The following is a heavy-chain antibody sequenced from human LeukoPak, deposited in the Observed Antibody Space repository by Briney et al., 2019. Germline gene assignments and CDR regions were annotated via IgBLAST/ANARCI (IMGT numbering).Heavy chain of an antibody. CDR2: IYTSGGT. V-gene: IGHV4-4*09. J-gene: IGHJ4*02. Sequence: SETLSLTCTVSGGSISSYYWSWIRQPPGKGLEWIGYIYTSGGTNYNPSLKSRVTISVDTSKNQFSLKLSSVTAADTAVYYCARDRIAARRGYFDYWGQGTLVTVSS. D-gene: IGHD6-6*01. CDR3: ARDRIAARRGYFDY. CDR1: GGSISSYY.